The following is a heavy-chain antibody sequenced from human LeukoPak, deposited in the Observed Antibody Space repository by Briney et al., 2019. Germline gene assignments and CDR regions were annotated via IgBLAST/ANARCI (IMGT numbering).Heavy chain of an antibody. CDR3: ARATPNRRYGSTGDPIAFDI. CDR2: INPNSGGT. D-gene: IGHD3-22*01. Sequence: ASVKVSCKASGYTFTGYYMHWVRQAPGQGLEWMGRINPNSGGTNYAQKFQGRVTMTRDTSISTAYMELSRLRSDDTAVYYCARATPNRRYGSTGDPIAFDIWRQATMVTVSS. V-gene: IGHV1-2*06. CDR1: GYTFTGYY. J-gene: IGHJ3*02.